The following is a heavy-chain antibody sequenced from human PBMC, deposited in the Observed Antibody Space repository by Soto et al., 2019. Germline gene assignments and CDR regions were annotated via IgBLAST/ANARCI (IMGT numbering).Heavy chain of an antibody. CDR2: IKQDGSEK. Sequence: GGSLRLSCAASGFTFSSYWMSWVRQAPGKGLEWVANIKQDGSEKYYVDSVKGRFTISRDNAKNSLYLQMNSLRAEDTAVYHCAREGMTTASAYYYYFGMDVWGQGTTVTVSS. J-gene: IGHJ6*02. D-gene: IGHD4-17*01. V-gene: IGHV3-7*01. CDR3: AREGMTTASAYYYYFGMDV. CDR1: GFTFSSYW.